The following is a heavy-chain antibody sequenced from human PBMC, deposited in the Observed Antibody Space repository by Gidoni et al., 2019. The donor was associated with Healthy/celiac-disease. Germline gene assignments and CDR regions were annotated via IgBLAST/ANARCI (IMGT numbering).Heavy chain of an antibody. CDR3: ARMTGYSSSWYWDAFDI. J-gene: IGHJ3*02. CDR2: IDWDDDK. D-gene: IGHD6-13*01. Sequence: QVTLRESGPALVKPTQTLTLTCTFSGFSLSTSGMCVSWIRQPPGKALEWLALIDWDDDKYYSTSLKTRLTISKDTSKNQVVLTMTNMDPVDTATYYCARMTGYSSSWYWDAFDIWGQGTMVTVSS. V-gene: IGHV2-70*01. CDR1: GFSLSTSGMC.